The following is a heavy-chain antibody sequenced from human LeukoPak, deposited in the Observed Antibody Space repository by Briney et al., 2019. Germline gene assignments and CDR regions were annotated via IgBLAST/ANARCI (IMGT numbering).Heavy chain of an antibody. Sequence: GGSLRLSCAASGFTFSSYGMHWVRQAPGKGLKWVAFIRYDGSNKYYADSVKGRFTTSRDNSKNTLYLQMNSLRAEDTAVYYCAKDRSDFWSGYAVDYWGQGTLVTVSS. CDR3: AKDRSDFWSGYAVDY. D-gene: IGHD3-3*01. J-gene: IGHJ4*02. CDR2: IRYDGSNK. CDR1: GFTFSSYG. V-gene: IGHV3-30*02.